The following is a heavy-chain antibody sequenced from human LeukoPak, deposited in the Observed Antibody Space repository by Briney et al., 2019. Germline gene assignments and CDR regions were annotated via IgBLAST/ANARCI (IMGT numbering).Heavy chain of an antibody. CDR1: GFTFSSYW. V-gene: IGHV3-21*01. CDR3: ARGAYYYDSSGYYSDY. D-gene: IGHD3-22*01. CDR2: ISSSSSYI. Sequence: PGGSLRLSCAASGFTFSSYWMSWVRQAPGKGLEWVSSISSSSSYIYYADSVKGRFTISRDNAKNSLYLQMNSLRAEDTAVYYCARGAYYYDSSGYYSDYWGQGTLVTVSS. J-gene: IGHJ4*02.